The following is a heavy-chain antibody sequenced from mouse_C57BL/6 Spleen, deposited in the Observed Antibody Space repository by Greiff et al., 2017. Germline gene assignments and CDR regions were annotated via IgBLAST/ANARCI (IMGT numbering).Heavy chain of an antibody. CDR3: AVLEDFDY. Sequence: DVKLVESGGDLVKPGGSLKLSCAASGFTFSSYGMSWVRQTPDKRLEWVATISSGGSYTYYPDSVKGRFTISRDNAKNTLYLQMSSLKSEDTAMYYCAVLEDFDYWGQGTTLTVSS. CDR2: ISSGGSYT. V-gene: IGHV5-6*02. J-gene: IGHJ2*01. CDR1: GFTFSSYG.